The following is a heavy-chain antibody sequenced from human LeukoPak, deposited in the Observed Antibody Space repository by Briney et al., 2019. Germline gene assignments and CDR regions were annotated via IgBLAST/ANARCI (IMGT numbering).Heavy chain of an antibody. CDR2: IYYSGST. J-gene: IGHJ6*03. V-gene: IGHV4-59*01. Sequence: SETLSLTCTVSGGSISSYYWSWIRQPPGKGLEWIGYIYYSGSTNYNPSLKSRLTISVDTSKNQFSLKLSSVTAADTAVYYCARDAYYGSGSYYYYYYMDVWGKGTTVTISS. CDR3: ARDAYYGSGSYYYYYYMDV. CDR1: GGSISSYY. D-gene: IGHD3-10*01.